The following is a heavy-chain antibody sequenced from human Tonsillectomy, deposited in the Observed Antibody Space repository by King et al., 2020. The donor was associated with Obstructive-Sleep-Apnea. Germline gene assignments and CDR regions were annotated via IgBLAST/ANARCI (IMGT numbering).Heavy chain of an antibody. J-gene: IGHJ4*02. CDR3: ARDLSLEWEPRYFDY. V-gene: IGHV1-18*04. Sequence: QGQLVQSGPEVKKPGASVKVSCKASGYTFRNFGFSWVRQAPGQGLEWMGWISAYNHETNYAQRLQGRVSMTTDTSTSTAYMELRSLRSDDTAVYYCARDLSLEWEPRYFDYWGQGTLVTVSS. CDR2: ISAYNHET. CDR1: GYTFRNFG. D-gene: IGHD1-26*01.